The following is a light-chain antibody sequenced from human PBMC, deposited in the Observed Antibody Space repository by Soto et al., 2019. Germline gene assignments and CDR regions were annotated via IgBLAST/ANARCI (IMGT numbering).Light chain of an antibody. CDR3: QQLGIT. CDR1: QAISSS. CDR2: ATS. J-gene: IGKJ3*01. V-gene: IGKV1-9*01. Sequence: IQLTQSPSSLSASVGDRVTITCRASQAISSSLAWYKQKPGKAPKLLIYATSTLQSGVPARFSGSGSGTDFTLTISSLQPEDFATYYCQQLGITFGPGPIVDV.